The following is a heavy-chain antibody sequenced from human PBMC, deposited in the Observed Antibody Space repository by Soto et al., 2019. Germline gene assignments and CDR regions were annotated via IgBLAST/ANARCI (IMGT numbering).Heavy chain of an antibody. Sequence: GGSLRLSCAASGFTFSSYGMHWVRQAPGKGLEWVAVIWYDGSNKYYADSVKGRFTISRDNSKNTLYLQMNSLRAEDTAVYYCASLAADSWFDPWGQGTLVTVSS. CDR2: IWYDGSNK. D-gene: IGHD6-19*01. CDR3: ASLAADSWFDP. CDR1: GFTFSSYG. J-gene: IGHJ5*02. V-gene: IGHV3-33*01.